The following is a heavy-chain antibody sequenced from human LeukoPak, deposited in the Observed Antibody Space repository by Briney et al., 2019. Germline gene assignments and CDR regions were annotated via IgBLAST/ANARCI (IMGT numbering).Heavy chain of an antibody. CDR1: GFTFSSYS. J-gene: IGHJ4*02. V-gene: IGHV3-21*01. Sequence: PGGSLRLSCAASGFTFSSYSTNWVRQAPGKGLEWVSSISSSSSYIYYADSVKGRFTISRDNAKNSLYLQMNSLRAEDTAVYYCARGVGWLSPIDYWGQGTLVTVSS. D-gene: IGHD3-9*01. CDR3: ARGVGWLSPIDY. CDR2: ISSSSSYI.